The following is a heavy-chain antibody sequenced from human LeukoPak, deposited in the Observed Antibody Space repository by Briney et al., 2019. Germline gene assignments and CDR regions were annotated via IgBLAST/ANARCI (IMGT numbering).Heavy chain of an antibody. D-gene: IGHD6-13*01. Sequence: PGESLKISCKGSGYSFTSYWIGWVRQMPGKGLEWMGIIYPGDSDTRYSPSFQGQVTISADKSISTAYLQWSSLKASDTAMYYCARRYSSSWYGCYFDYWGQGTMVTVSS. CDR1: GYSFTSYW. J-gene: IGHJ4*02. CDR2: IYPGDSDT. V-gene: IGHV5-51*03. CDR3: ARRYSSSWYGCYFDY.